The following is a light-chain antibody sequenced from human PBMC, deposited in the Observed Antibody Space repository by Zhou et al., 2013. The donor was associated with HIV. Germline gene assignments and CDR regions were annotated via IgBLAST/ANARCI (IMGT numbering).Light chain of an antibody. CDR3: QQLNTWT. V-gene: IGKV1-9*01. CDR2: PPS. CDR1: QGIRSF. Sequence: DIQLTQSPSFLSASVGDRVTLTCRASQGIRSFLAWYQQKPGKAPKLLIYPPSTLHTGVPSRFSGNGSGTEFTLTISSLQPDDFATYYCQQLNTWTFGQGT. J-gene: IGKJ1*01.